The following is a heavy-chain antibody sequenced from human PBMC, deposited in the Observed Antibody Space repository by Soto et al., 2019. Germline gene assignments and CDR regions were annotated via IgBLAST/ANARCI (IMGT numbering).Heavy chain of an antibody. D-gene: IGHD6-19*01. V-gene: IGHV3-23*01. J-gene: IGHJ4*02. CDR1: GFTFSNYA. CDR2: IHGNGDKT. CDR3: AKGGRQWLVTSDFNY. Sequence: PGGSLRLSCEASGFTFSNYAMSWVRQAPGKGLEWVSGIHGNGDKTHYADSVKGRFTISRDNSKNTLYLQMNSLRAEDTAVYYCAKGGRQWLVTSDFNYWGQGALVTVS.